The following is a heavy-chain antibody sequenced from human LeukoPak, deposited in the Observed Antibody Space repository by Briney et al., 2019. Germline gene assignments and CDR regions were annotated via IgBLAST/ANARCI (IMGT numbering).Heavy chain of an antibody. CDR1: GFXFSRYW. CDR2: INSDGSST. Sequence: GGSLRLSCAASGFXFSRYWMHWVRQAPGKGLLWVSRINSDGSSTYYADSVKGRFTTSRDNAKNALHLQMNSLTAEDTAVYYCVLDLFSSFAFDIWGQGTMVTVSS. D-gene: IGHD3/OR15-3a*01. CDR3: VLDLFSSFAFDI. V-gene: IGHV3-74*01. J-gene: IGHJ3*02.